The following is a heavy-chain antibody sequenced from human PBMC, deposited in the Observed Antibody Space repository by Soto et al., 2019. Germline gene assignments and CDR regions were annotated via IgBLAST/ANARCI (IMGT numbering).Heavy chain of an antibody. V-gene: IGHV4-4*09. Sequence: SETLSLTCTVSGDSVRNQYWSWIRRPPGRGLEWIGYIYRSGSTKYNPSLKSRLTISVDTSKNQFSLKLSSVTAADTAVYYCARTLDYGHMDIWGKGTTVTVSS. J-gene: IGHJ6*03. CDR2: IYRSGST. CDR3: ARTLDYGHMDI. D-gene: IGHD3-16*01. CDR1: GDSVRNQY.